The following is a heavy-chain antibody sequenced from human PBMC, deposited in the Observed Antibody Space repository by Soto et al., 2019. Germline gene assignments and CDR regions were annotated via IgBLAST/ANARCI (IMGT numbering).Heavy chain of an antibody. CDR1: GGSFSGYY. D-gene: IGHD6-13*01. CDR3: ARGDSSSWYTYDAFDI. Sequence: QVQLQQWGAGLLKPSETLSLTCAVYGGSFSGYYWSWIRQPPGKGLEWIGEINHSGSTNYNPSLKSRVTISVDTSKNQFSLKLSSVTAADTAVYYCARGDSSSWYTYDAFDIWGQGTMVTVSS. V-gene: IGHV4-34*01. CDR2: INHSGST. J-gene: IGHJ3*02.